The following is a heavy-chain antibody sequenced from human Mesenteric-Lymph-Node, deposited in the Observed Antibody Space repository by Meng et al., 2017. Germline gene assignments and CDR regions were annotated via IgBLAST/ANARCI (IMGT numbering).Heavy chain of an antibody. CDR1: GFTFSNHG. CDR3: ARDHSNSLDY. Sequence: QGERVESGGSVGQPGRSLRLSCEASGFTFSNHGMHWVRQAPGKGLEWVAVIWNDGSNKFYADSVKGRFTISRDSSMNTLSLQMNSLRAEDTAVYYCARDHSNSLDYWGQGTLVTVSS. CDR2: IWNDGSNK. D-gene: IGHD4-11*01. J-gene: IGHJ4*02. V-gene: IGHV3-33*01.